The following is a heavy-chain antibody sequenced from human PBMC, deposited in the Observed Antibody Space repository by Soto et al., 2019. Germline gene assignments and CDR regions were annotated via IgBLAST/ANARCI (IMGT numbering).Heavy chain of an antibody. Sequence: ASVQVSCKAFVYNFTGNYTPWVRQAPVQGREWMGWIKPNSGCINYAEKFQGRVTMTMDTSISTAYMELSRLTSDDTAVYYCARGDSPSVATRPFDYCGQGPLVTGSS. CDR3: ARGDSPSVATRPFDY. J-gene: IGHJ4*02. CDR1: VYNFTGNY. CDR2: IKPNSGCI. D-gene: IGHD6-6*01. V-gene: IGHV1-2*02.